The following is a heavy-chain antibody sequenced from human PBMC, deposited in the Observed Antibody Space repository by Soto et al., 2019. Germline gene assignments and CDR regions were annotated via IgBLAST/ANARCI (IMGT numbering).Heavy chain of an antibody. J-gene: IGHJ4*02. CDR2: INSDGRGT. CDR1: GFTFSAFW. V-gene: IGHV3-74*01. D-gene: IGHD6-19*01. Sequence: EVQLVESGGGLVQPGGSLRLSCEASGFTFSAFWMHWVRQAPGKGLEWVSRINSDGRGTTYADSAQGRFSISRDNAKNTVFLEMTSLRPEDTAVYYCARVNTLTSAWPFDYWGQGALVTVSS. CDR3: ARVNTLTSAWPFDY.